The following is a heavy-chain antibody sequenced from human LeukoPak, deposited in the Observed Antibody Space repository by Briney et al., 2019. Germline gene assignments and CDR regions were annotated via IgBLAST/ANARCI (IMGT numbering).Heavy chain of an antibody. CDR1: GGTFGSYA. J-gene: IGHJ3*02. V-gene: IGHV1-69*04. CDR2: IIPILGIA. Sequence: SVKVSCKASGGTFGSYAISWVRQAPGQGLEWMGRIIPILGIANYAQKFQGRVTITADKSTSTAYMELSSLRSEDTAVYYCASPTYYYDSSGTTRVGAFDIWGQGTMVTVCS. D-gene: IGHD3-22*01. CDR3: ASPTYYYDSSGTTRVGAFDI.